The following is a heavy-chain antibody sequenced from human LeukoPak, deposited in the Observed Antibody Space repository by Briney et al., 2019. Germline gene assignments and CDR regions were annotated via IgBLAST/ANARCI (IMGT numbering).Heavy chain of an antibody. CDR2: ISWNSGSI. V-gene: IGHV3-9*01. J-gene: IGHJ3*02. CDR1: GFTFDDYA. CDR3: AKDSSSAYSFDAFDI. Sequence: GGSLRLSCAASGFTFDDYAMHWVRQAPGKGLEWVSGISWNSGSIGYADSVKGRFTISRDNAKNSLYLQMNSLRAEDTALYYCAKDSSSAYSFDAFDIWGQGTMVTVSS. D-gene: IGHD5-18*01.